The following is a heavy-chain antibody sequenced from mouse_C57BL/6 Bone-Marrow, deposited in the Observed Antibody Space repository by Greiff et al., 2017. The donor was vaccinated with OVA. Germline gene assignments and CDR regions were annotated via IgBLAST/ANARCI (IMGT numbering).Heavy chain of an antibody. CDR3: AIYMGDFFAY. Sequence: EVQLVESGGGLVQPGGSLSLSCAASGFTFTDYYMSWVRQPPGKALEWLGFIRNKANGYTTEYSASVKGRFTISRDNSQSILYLQMNALRAEDSATYYCAIYMGDFFAYWGQGTLVTVSA. V-gene: IGHV7-3*01. CDR1: GFTFTDYY. CDR2: IRNKANGYTT. J-gene: IGHJ3*01.